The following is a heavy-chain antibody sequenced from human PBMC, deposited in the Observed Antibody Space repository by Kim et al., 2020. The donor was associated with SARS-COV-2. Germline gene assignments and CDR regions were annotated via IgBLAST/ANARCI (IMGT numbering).Heavy chain of an antibody. V-gene: IGHV3-66*04. Sequence: GGGTVYADPVKGRFTISSESYKNTLCLQMNSLRVEDTAVYYCARHDWFDPWGQGTLVTVSS. CDR3: ARHDWFDP. J-gene: IGHJ5*02. CDR2: GGGT.